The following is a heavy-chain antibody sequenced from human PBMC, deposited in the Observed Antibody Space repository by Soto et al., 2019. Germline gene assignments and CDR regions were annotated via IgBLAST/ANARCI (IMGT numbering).Heavy chain of an antibody. D-gene: IGHD3-22*01. V-gene: IGHV4-31*03. CDR3: ARDRGGYYDPPRGFDP. Sequence: QVQLQESGPGLVKPSQTLSLTCTVSGGSISSGGYYWSWIRQHPGKGLEWIGYIYYSGSTYYNPSLKSRVTRSVDTSKNQFSLKLSSVTAADTAVYYCARDRGGYYDPPRGFDPWGQGTLVTVSS. CDR2: IYYSGST. CDR1: GGSISSGGYY. J-gene: IGHJ5*02.